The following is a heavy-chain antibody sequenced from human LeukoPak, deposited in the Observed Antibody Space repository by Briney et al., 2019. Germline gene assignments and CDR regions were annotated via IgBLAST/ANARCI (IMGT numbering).Heavy chain of an antibody. Sequence: KPGESLKISCKGAGYSFTDYWIGWVRQMPGKGLEWMGFIYPGDSDTRYSPSFQGQVTISADKSISTAYLQWSSLRASDTAMYYCARHSSYNWFDPWGQGTLVTVSS. CDR2: IYPGDSDT. CDR1: GYSFTDYW. V-gene: IGHV5-51*01. J-gene: IGHJ5*02. CDR3: ARHSSYNWFDP.